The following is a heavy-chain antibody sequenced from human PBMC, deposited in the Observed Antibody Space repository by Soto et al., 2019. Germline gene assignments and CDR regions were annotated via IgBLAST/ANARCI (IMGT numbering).Heavy chain of an antibody. V-gene: IGHV3-74*01. CDR1: GFNFSRYW. J-gene: IGHJ6*02. Sequence: PGGSLRLSCTASGFNFSRYWTHWVRQVPGRGLVWASRIDSDGSRTSYADSVKGRFTISRDNAKNTLYLQMNSLRAEDTAVYYCARDLSSCSSARCYSYYYGMDVWGQGTTVTVSS. CDR2: IDSDGSRT. CDR3: ARDLSSCSSARCYSYYYGMDV. D-gene: IGHD2-2*01.